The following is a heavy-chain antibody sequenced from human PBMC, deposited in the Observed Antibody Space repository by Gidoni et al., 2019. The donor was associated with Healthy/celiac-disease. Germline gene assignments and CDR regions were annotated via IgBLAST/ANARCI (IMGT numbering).Heavy chain of an antibody. CDR2: ISGSGGST. CDR1: GFTFSSYA. Sequence: EVQLLESGGGLVQPGGSLRLSCAASGFTFSSYAMSWVRQAPGKGLEWVSAISGSGGSTYYADSVKGRFTISRDNSKNTLYLQMNSLRAEDTAVYYCAKDRHLLGDYDGYFDYWGQGTLVTVSS. V-gene: IGHV3-23*01. D-gene: IGHD4-17*01. J-gene: IGHJ4*02. CDR3: AKDRHLLGDYDGYFDY.